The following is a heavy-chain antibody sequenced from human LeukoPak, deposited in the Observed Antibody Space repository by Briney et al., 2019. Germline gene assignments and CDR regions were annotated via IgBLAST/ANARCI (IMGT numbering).Heavy chain of an antibody. CDR3: ARSGGPGTYHQLRYNWFDP. Sequence: GGSLRLSCAASGFTLNIYAMNWARQAPGKGLEWLSSITTISHYIYYAGAVRGRFTISRDNAKNSLYLQMNSLRGEDTAVYYCARSGGPGTYHQLRYNWFDPWGQGTLVTVSS. CDR2: ITTISHYI. CDR1: GFTLNIYA. D-gene: IGHD3-10*01. J-gene: IGHJ5*02. V-gene: IGHV3-21*01.